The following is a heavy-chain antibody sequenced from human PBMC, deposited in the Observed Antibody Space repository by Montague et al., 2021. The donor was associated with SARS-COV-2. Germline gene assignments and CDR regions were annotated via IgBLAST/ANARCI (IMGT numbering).Heavy chain of an antibody. Sequence: SLRLSCAASGFTFSSYAMHWVRQAPGKGLEWVAVISYDGSNKYYADSVKGRFTISRDNPKNTLYLQMNSLRAEDTAVYYCARPTSGSYLGAFDYWGQGTLVTVSS. CDR2: ISYDGSNK. J-gene: IGHJ4*02. CDR3: ARPTSGSYLGAFDY. CDR1: GFTFSSYA. V-gene: IGHV3-30-3*01. D-gene: IGHD1-26*01.